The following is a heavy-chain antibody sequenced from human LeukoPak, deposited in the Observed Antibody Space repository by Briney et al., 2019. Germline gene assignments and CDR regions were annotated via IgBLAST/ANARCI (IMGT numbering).Heavy chain of an antibody. V-gene: IGHV3-48*03. CDR3: ASPGDPGDY. CDR2: ISSSGSTI. J-gene: IGHJ4*02. CDR1: GFTFSSYE. Sequence: GGSLRLSCAASGFTFSSYEMNWVRQAPGKGLEWVSYISSSGSTIYYADSVKGRFTISRDNAKNSLYLQMNSLRAEDTAVYYCASPGDPGDYWGQGTLVTVSS. D-gene: IGHD2-21*01.